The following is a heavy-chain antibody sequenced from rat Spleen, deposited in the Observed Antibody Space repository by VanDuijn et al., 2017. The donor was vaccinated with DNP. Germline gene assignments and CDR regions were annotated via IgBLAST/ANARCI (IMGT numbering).Heavy chain of an antibody. CDR3: AKAGGYSPWYFDY. V-gene: IGHV5S10*01. CDR1: GFTFSDYN. D-gene: IGHD1-11*01. CDR2: IIYDGTRT. J-gene: IGHJ2*01. Sequence: EVQLVGSGGGLVQPGRSLKLSCAASGFTFSDYNMAWLRQAPRKGLEWVATIIYDGTRTYYRDSVQGRFTISRDNAKSTLYLQMDSLRSEETATYYCAKAGGYSPWYFDYWGQGVMVTVSS.